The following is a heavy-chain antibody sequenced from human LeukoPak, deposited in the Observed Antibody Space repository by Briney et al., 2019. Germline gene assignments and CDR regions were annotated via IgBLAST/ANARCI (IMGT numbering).Heavy chain of an antibody. CDR2: INPSGWST. Sequence: ASVKVSCKASGYTFTSYYMHWVRQAAGQGLEWMGIINPSGWSTSYAQKFQGRVTMTRDTSTSTVYMELSRLRSDDTAVYYCARDPIVGVTGVYFDYWGQGTLVTVSS. CDR3: ARDPIVGVTGVYFDY. J-gene: IGHJ4*02. D-gene: IGHD1-26*01. CDR1: GYTFTSYY. V-gene: IGHV1-46*01.